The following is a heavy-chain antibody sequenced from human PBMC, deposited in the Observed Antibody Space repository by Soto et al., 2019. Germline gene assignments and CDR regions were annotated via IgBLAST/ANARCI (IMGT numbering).Heavy chain of an antibody. CDR1: GFSLSTSGVG. J-gene: IGHJ4*02. Sequence: QITLKESGPTLVKPTQTLTLTCTFSGFSLSTSGVGVGWIRQPPGKALEWLALIYWDDDKRYSPSLKSRLTITKATSKTHFVLTMTHIDPVNTSTYYCAHSPRSAAYYIPSFDYCAQGTLFTVSS. V-gene: IGHV2-5*02. D-gene: IGHD3-10*02. CDR3: AHSPRSAAYYIPSFDY. CDR2: IYWDDDK.